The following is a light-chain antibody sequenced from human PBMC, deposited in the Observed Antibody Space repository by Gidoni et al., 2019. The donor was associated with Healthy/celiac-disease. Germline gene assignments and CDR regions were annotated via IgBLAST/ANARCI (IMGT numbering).Light chain of an antibody. J-gene: IGLJ1*01. Sequence: QSALTPPASVSGSPGQSITLSCTGTSSYVGGYNYVYWYQQHPGKAPKLMIYDVSNRPSGVSNRFSGSKSGNTSSLTISGLQAEDEADYYCSSYTSSSTLYVFGTGTKVTVL. V-gene: IGLV2-14*03. CDR1: SSYVGGYNY. CDR3: SSYTSSSTLYV. CDR2: DVS.